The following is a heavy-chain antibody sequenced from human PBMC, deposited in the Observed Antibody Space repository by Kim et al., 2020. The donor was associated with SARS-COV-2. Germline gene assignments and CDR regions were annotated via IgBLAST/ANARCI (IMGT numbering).Heavy chain of an antibody. CDR2: IYYSGST. Sequence: SETLSLTCTVSGGSISSSSYYWGWIRQPPGKGLEWIGSIYYSGSTYYNPSLKSRVTISVDTSKNQFSLKLSSVTAADTAVYYCARDQGAVAEYYYGMDVWGQGTTVTVSS. J-gene: IGHJ6*02. CDR3: ARDQGAVAEYYYGMDV. V-gene: IGHV4-39*02. D-gene: IGHD6-19*01. CDR1: GGSISSSSYY.